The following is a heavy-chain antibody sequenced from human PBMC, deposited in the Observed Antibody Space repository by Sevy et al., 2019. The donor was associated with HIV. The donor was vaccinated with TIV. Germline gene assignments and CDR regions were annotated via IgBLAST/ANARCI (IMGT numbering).Heavy chain of an antibody. CDR3: VRRLPHSLGWSFDY. CDR2: LYYGGST. D-gene: IGHD6-19*01. Sequence: SETLSLTCTVSGGSISSSSYYWGWIRQPPGKGLEWIGCLYYGGSTYFNPSLKSRVTMSVDTSRNQFSLTLSSVTAADTAVYYCVRRLPHSLGWSFDYWGQGTLVTVSS. CDR1: GGSISSSSYY. J-gene: IGHJ4*02. V-gene: IGHV4-39*01.